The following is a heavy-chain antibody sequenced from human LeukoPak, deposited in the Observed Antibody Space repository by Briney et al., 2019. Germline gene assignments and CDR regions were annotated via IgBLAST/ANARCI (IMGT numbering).Heavy chain of an antibody. D-gene: IGHD2-15*01. CDR3: ARGPYCSGGSCSVAFDY. Sequence: PPETLSLTCAVYGGSFSGYYWSWIRQPPGKGLEWIGEINHSGSTNYNPSLKSRVTISVDTSKNQFSLKLSSVTAADTAVYYCARGPYCSGGSCSVAFDYWGQGTLVTVSS. V-gene: IGHV4-34*01. J-gene: IGHJ4*02. CDR1: GGSFSGYY. CDR2: INHSGST.